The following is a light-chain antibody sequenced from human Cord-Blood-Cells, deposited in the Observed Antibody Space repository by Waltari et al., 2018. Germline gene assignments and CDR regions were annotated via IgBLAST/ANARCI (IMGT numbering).Light chain of an antibody. CDR3: QQSYRTYT. Sequence: DIQMTQSPSSLSASVGDRVTITCRVSQSISSYLNWYQQKPGKAPKLLIYAASSLQSGVPLRFSGSGTGTDFTLTISSLQPEDFATYYCQQSYRTYTFGQGTKLEIK. CDR2: AAS. J-gene: IGKJ2*01. CDR1: QSISSY. V-gene: IGKV1-39*01.